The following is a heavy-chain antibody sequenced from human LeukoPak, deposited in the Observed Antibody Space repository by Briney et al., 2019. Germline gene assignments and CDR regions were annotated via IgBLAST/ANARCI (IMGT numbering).Heavy chain of an antibody. CDR3: ARDRGYCTSDDCYRWFHY. Sequence: PGGSLRLSCAASGFTFSSYGMHWVRQAPGKGLEWVAVIWYDGSNKYYADSVKGRFTISRDNSKNTLYLQMNSLRAEDTAVYYCARDRGYCTSDDCYRWFHYWGQGTLVIVSS. D-gene: IGHD2-8*01. CDR1: GFTFSSYG. J-gene: IGHJ4*02. V-gene: IGHV3-33*01. CDR2: IWYDGSNK.